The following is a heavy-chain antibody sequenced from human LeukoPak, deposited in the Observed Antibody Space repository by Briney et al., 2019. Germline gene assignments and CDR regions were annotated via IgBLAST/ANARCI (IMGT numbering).Heavy chain of an antibody. CDR1: GFTFSSYA. Sequence: PPGGSLRLSCAASGFTFSSYAMSWVRQAPGKGLVWVSRIYNDGSSTTYADPAKGRFTISRDNAKSTLYLQMNSLRAEDTAVYYCVRVRGGSGRSYAADAFDIWGQGTMVTVSS. CDR2: IYNDGSST. CDR3: VRVRGGSGRSYAADAFDI. V-gene: IGHV3-74*01. J-gene: IGHJ3*02. D-gene: IGHD1-26*01.